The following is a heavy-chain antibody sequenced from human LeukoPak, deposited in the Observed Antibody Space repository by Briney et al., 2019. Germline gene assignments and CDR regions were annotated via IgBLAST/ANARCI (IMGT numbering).Heavy chain of an antibody. D-gene: IGHD3-22*01. V-gene: IGHV3-15*01. J-gene: IGHJ4*02. CDR3: TTGLIYDSSGLVLH. CDR2: IKSKTDGGTT. Sequence: PGGSLRLSCAASGFTFSRYWMHWVRQAPGKGLEWVGRIKSKTDGGTTDYAAPVKGRFTISRDDSKNTLYLQMNSLKTEDTAVYYCTTGLIYDSSGLVLHWGQGTLVTVSS. CDR1: GFTFSRYW.